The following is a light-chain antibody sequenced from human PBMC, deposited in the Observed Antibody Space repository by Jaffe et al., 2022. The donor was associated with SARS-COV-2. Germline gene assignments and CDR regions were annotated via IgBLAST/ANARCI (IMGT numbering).Light chain of an antibody. CDR1: NSDVGTYDL. V-gene: IGLV2-23*01. CDR2: EGS. J-gene: IGLJ1*01. CDR3: CSYAGRSTYV. Sequence: QSDLTQPASVSGAPGQSITISCTGTNSDVGTYDLVSWYQQHPGKVPKLMIYEGSKRPSGVSHRFSGSKSGNTASLTISGLQAEDEAVYFCCSYAGRSTYVFGTGTKVTVL.